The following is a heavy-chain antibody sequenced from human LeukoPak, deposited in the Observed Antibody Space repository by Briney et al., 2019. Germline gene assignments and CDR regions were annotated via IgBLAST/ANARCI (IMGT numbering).Heavy chain of an antibody. CDR1: GFTSSSYS. CDR3: ARAGYCSGGSCIRSFDP. CDR2: ITSSGSTI. J-gene: IGHJ5*02. Sequence: GGSLRLSCAASGFTSSSYSMNWVRQAPGKGLEWVSYITSSGSTIYYADSVKGRFTISRDNAKNSLSLQMISLRAEDTAVYYCARAGYCSGGSCIRSFDPWGQGTLVTVSS. D-gene: IGHD2-15*01. V-gene: IGHV3-48*01.